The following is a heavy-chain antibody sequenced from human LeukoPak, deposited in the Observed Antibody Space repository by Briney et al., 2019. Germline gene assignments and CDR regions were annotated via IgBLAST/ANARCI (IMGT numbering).Heavy chain of an antibody. D-gene: IGHD3-22*01. CDR2: IHSSGST. J-gene: IGHJ4*01. V-gene: IGHV4-59*01. CDR1: GGSISGYY. CDR3: VREGYDSSGYYLDS. Sequence: SETLSLTCTVSGGSISGYYWSWFRQPPGEGLEWFGWIHSSGSTEDNPSLKSRVTMSVDTSKNQTSLKLYSVTAADTAVYYCVREGYDSSGYYLDSWGQGTLVTVSS.